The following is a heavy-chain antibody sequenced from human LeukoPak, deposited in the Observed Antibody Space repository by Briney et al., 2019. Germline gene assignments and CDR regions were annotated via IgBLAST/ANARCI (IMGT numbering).Heavy chain of an antibody. V-gene: IGHV4-39*01. CDR3: ARHPACSGDSCRPNFPFDY. Sequence: SETLSLTCTVSGGSISSSSYYWGWIRQPSGKGLEWMGSIYYSGSTHYNPSLKSRVTIYVDTSKNQFSLKLSSVTAADTAVYYCARHPACSGDSCRPNFPFDYWGQGTLVSVSS. CDR1: GGSISSSSYY. D-gene: IGHD2-15*01. J-gene: IGHJ4*02. CDR2: IYYSGST.